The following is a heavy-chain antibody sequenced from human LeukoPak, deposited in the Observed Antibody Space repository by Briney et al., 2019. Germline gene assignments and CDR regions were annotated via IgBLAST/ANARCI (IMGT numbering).Heavy chain of an antibody. CDR1: GYTFTGYY. D-gene: IGHD3-3*01. Sequence: GASVKVSCKASGYTFTGYYMHWVRQAPGQGLEWMGWINPNSGGTNYAQKFQGRVTMTRDTSISTAYMELSRLRSDDTAVYYCARDFYDFWSAKCGWFDPWGQGTLVTVSS. V-gene: IGHV1-2*02. J-gene: IGHJ5*02. CDR2: INPNSGGT. CDR3: ARDFYDFWSAKCGWFDP.